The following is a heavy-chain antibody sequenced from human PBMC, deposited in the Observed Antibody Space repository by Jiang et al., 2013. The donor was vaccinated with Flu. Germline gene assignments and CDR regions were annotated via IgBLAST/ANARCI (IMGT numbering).Heavy chain of an antibody. V-gene: IGHV5-51*01. J-gene: IGHJ4*02. CDR3: ARPTYYYDRSGYFQSWYFDY. CDR1: FPYHS. Sequence: FPYHSDRLGAPDARKGLEWMGIIYPGDSDTRYSPSFQGQVTISADKSISTAYLQWSSLKASDTAMYYCARPTYYYDRSGYFQSWYFDYWGQGTLVTVSS. CDR2: IYPGDSDT. D-gene: IGHD3-22*01.